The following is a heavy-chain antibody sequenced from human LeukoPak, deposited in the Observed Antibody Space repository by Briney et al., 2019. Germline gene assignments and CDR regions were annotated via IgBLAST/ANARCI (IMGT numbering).Heavy chain of an antibody. Sequence: PSETLSLTCTVSGGSISSSSYYWGWIRQPPGKGLEWIGSIYYSGSTYYNPSLKSRVTISVDTSKNQFSLKLSSVTAADTAVYYCARARRRYLGSGYFDYWGQGTLVTVSS. D-gene: IGHD3-10*01. CDR1: GGSISSSSYY. CDR2: IYYSGST. V-gene: IGHV4-39*07. CDR3: ARARRRYLGSGYFDY. J-gene: IGHJ4*02.